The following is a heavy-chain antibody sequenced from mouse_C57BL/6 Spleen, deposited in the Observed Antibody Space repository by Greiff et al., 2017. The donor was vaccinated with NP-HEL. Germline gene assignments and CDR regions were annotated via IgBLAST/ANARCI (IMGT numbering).Heavy chain of an antibody. CDR3: ARYDGSSFYFDY. J-gene: IGHJ2*01. D-gene: IGHD1-1*01. CDR1: GYTFTNYW. V-gene: IGHV1-63*01. CDR2: IYPGGGYT. Sequence: VKLVESGAELVRPGTSVKMSCKASGYTFTNYWIGWAKQRPGHGLEWIGDIYPGGGYTNYNEKFKGKATLTADKSSSTAYMQFSSLTSEDSAIYYCARYDGSSFYFDYWGQGTTLTVSS.